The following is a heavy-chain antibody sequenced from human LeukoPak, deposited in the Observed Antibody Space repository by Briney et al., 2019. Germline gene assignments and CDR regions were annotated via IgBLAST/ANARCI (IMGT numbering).Heavy chain of an antibody. V-gene: IGHV1-2*02. CDR1: GYTFTGYN. D-gene: IGHD5-12*01. CDR3: ARSHADYGYDYDWFDY. Sequence: ASVKVSCKASGYTFTGYNMHWVRQAPGQGLEWMGWINPKSGGTNYAQKFQDRVTTTRDTSIWTAYMELSRLRSDDTAVYYCARSHADYGYDYDWFDYWGQGTLVTVSS. CDR2: INPKSGGT. J-gene: IGHJ4*02.